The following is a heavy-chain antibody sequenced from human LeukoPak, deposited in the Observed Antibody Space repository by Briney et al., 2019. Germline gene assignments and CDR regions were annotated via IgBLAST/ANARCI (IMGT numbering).Heavy chain of an antibody. CDR1: GYSFTSYW. J-gene: IGHJ5*02. CDR3: ARLYALGYCSSTNCYASVYWFDP. V-gene: IGHV5-51*01. CDR2: IYPGDSDT. D-gene: IGHD2-2*01. Sequence: GESLMISCKGSGYSFTSYWIGWVRQMPGKGLEWMGIIYPGDSDTSSSPSFQGHVTISADKSISTAYLQWSSLKASDTAMYYCARLYALGYCSSTNCYASVYWFDPWGQGTLVTVSS.